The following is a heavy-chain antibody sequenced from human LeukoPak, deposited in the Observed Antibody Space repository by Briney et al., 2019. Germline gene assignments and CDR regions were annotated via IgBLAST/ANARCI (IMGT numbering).Heavy chain of an antibody. Sequence: PGGSLRLSCAASGFTFSSYAMSWVRQAPGKGLEWVSSISSSSSYIYYADSVKGRFTISRDNAKNSLYLQMNSLRAEDTAVYYCARGYYDSSGLGGYWGQGTLVTVSS. V-gene: IGHV3-21*01. J-gene: IGHJ4*02. D-gene: IGHD3-22*01. CDR3: ARGYYDSSGLGGY. CDR2: ISSSSSYI. CDR1: GFTFSSYA.